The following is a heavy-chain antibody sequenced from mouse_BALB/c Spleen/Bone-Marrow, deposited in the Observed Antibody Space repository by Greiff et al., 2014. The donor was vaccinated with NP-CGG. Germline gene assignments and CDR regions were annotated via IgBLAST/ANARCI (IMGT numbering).Heavy chain of an antibody. CDR2: IRNKANGYTT. CDR3: ARDRTTATLYWYFDV. CDR1: GFTFTEYY. V-gene: IGHV7-3*02. J-gene: IGHJ1*01. D-gene: IGHD1-2*01. Sequence: DVKLVESGGGLVQPGGSLRLSCATSGFTFTEYYMSWVRQPPGKALEWLGFIRNKANGYTTEYSASVKGRFTISRDNSQSILYLQMNTLRAEDSATYYCARDRTTATLYWYFDVWGAGTTVTVSS.